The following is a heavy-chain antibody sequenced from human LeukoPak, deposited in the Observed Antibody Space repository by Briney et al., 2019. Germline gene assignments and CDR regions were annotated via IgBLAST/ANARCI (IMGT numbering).Heavy chain of an antibody. J-gene: IGHJ4*02. V-gene: IGHV1-24*01. CDR3: ATEVGIAAAKLYYFDY. Sequence: ASVKVSCKVSGYTLTELSMHWVRQAPGKGLEWMGGFDPEDGETIYAQKFQGRVTMTEDTSTDTAYMELSSLRSEDTAVYYCATEVGIAAAKLYYFDYWGQGTLVTVSS. CDR2: FDPEDGET. D-gene: IGHD6-13*01. CDR1: GYTLTELS.